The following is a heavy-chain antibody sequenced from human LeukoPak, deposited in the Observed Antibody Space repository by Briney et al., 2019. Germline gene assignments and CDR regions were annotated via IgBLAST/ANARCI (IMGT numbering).Heavy chain of an antibody. CDR3: AKGSRLREAGSYRF. CDR2: IIPIFDTP. Sequence: SVKVSCKASGYTFTSCDINWVRQATGQGLGWLGRIIPIFDTPNYAQTFQGRVTISADKSTRTVYMELTSLRSEDTALYYCAKGSRLREAGSYRFWGQGTLVTVSS. CDR1: GYTFTSCD. V-gene: IGHV1-69*06. D-gene: IGHD3-16*02. J-gene: IGHJ4*02.